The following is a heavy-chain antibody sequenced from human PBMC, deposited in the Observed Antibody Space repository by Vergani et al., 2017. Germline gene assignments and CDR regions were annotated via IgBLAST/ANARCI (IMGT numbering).Heavy chain of an antibody. Sequence: EVQLVESGGGLVKPGGSLRLSCAASGFTFSNAWMSWVRQAPGKGLEWVGRVKTKTDGGTTDYAAPVKGRFTISRHDSKNTLYLQMNSLKTEDTAVYYCTTTKRGWGVWYWGQGTLATVSS. CDR1: GFTFSNAW. J-gene: IGHJ4*02. V-gene: IGHV3-15*01. CDR2: VKTKTDGGTT. CDR3: TTTKRGWGVWY. D-gene: IGHD3-16*01.